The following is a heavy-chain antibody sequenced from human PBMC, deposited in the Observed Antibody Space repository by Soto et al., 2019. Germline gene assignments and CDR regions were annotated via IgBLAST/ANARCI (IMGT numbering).Heavy chain of an antibody. CDR2: INPSGGST. CDR3: ARGRRWYGPRAIYYYYYGMDV. V-gene: IGHV1-46*01. J-gene: IGHJ6*02. Sequence: ASVKVSCKASGYTFTSYYMHWVRQAPGQGLEWMGIINPSGGSTSYAQKFQGRVTMTRDTSTSTVYMELSSLRSEDTAVYYCARGRRWYGPRAIYYYYYGMDVWGQGTTVTVSS. D-gene: IGHD6-13*01. CDR1: GYTFTSYY.